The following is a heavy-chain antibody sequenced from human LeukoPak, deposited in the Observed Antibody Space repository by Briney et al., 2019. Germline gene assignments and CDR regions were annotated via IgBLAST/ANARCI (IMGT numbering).Heavy chain of an antibody. Sequence: SETLSLTCTVSGGSISSGDYYWSWIRQPPGKGLEWIGYIYYSGSTYYNPSLKSRVTISVDTSKNQFSLKPSSVTAADTAVYYCAREGYSYGTNDYWGQGTLVTVSS. V-gene: IGHV4-30-4*08. J-gene: IGHJ4*02. CDR2: IYYSGST. D-gene: IGHD5-18*01. CDR3: AREGYSYGTNDY. CDR1: GGSISSGDYY.